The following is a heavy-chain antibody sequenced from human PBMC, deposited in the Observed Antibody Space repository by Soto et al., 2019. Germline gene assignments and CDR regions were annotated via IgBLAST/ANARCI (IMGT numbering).Heavy chain of an antibody. J-gene: IGHJ6*02. CDR3: TKDGVAGYGMDV. CDR1: GFTFTS. CDR2: IPYDGNNK. D-gene: IGHD6-19*01. V-gene: IGHV3-30*18. Sequence: QVQLVESGGGVVQPGRSLTLSCAVSGFTFTSMHWVRQAPGKGLEWVAIIPYDGNNKYYLDSVKGRFTISRDNSKNTLYLQMNRLRAEDTAVYYCTKDGVAGYGMDVWCRGTTVTVSS.